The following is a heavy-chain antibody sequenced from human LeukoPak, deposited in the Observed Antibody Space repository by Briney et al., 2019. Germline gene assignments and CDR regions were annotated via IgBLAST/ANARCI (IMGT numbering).Heavy chain of an antibody. CDR3: ARGLYGSGSYY. CDR1: GGSITSGDYY. J-gene: IGHJ4*02. Sequence: SQTLSLTCTVSGGSITSGDYYWSWTREPPGKGLEWIGYIYYSGTTYYNPSLKSRVTISVDTSKNQFSLKLTSVTAADTAVYYCARGLYGSGSYYWGQGTLVTVSS. V-gene: IGHV4-30-4*01. CDR2: IYYSGTT. D-gene: IGHD3-10*01.